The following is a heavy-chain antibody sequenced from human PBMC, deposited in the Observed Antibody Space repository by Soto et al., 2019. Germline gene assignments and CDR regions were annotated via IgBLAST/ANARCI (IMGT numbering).Heavy chain of an antibody. J-gene: IGHJ6*03. CDR2: MNPNSGNT. V-gene: IGHV1-8*01. CDR3: ARGGWDVVVVPAYYYYYYMDV. CDR1: GYTFTSYD. D-gene: IGHD2-2*01. Sequence: ASVKVSCKASGYTFTSYDINWVRQATGQGLEWMGWMNPNSGNTGYAQKFQGRVTMTRNTSISTAYMELSSLRSEDTAVYYCARGGWDVVVVPAYYYYYYMDVWGKGTTVTVS.